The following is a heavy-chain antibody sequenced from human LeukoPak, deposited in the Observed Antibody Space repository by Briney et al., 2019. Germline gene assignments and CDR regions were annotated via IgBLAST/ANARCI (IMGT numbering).Heavy chain of an antibody. CDR1: GFTFSSYA. J-gene: IGHJ6*03. CDR3: ARQMPFYDYWSGQPRAYYYMDV. Sequence: GGSLRLSCAASGFTFSSYAMSWVRQAPGKGLEWVSVISGSGGSTYYADSVKGRFTISRDNAKNSLYLQMNSLRAEETAVYYCARQMPFYDYWSGQPRAYYYMDVWGKGTTVTVSS. D-gene: IGHD3-3*01. CDR2: ISGSGGST. V-gene: IGHV3-23*01.